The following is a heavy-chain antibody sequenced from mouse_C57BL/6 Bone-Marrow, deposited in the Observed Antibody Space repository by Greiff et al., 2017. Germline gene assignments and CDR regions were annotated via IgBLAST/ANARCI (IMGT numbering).Heavy chain of an antibody. CDR1: GYTFTSYG. D-gene: IGHD2-14*01. CDR3: ARSKVHYYAMDY. V-gene: IGHV1-81*01. J-gene: IGHJ4*01. Sequence: VQLQQSGAELARPGASVKLSCKASGYTFTSYGISWVKQRTGPGLEWIGEIYPRSGNTYYNEKFKGKATLTADKSSSTAYMELRSLTSEDSAVYFCARSKVHYYAMDYWGQGTSVTVSS. CDR2: IYPRSGNT.